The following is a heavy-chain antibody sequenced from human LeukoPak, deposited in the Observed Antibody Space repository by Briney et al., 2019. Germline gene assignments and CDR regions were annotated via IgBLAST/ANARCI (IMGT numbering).Heavy chain of an antibody. V-gene: IGHV3-30*18. CDR1: GFTFSSYA. CDR2: ISYDGSNK. D-gene: IGHD3-22*01. J-gene: IGHJ4*02. CDR3: AKSYYYDKLAYY. Sequence: PGGSLRLSCAASGFTFSSYAMHWVRQAPGKGLEWVAVISYDGSNKYYADSVKGRLTISRDNSKNTLYLQMNSLRAEDTAVYYCAKSYYYDKLAYYWGQGTLVTVSS.